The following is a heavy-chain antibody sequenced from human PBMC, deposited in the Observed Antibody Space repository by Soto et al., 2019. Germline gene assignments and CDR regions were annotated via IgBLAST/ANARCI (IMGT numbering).Heavy chain of an antibody. D-gene: IGHD6-19*01. CDR3: ARGVTVSGTPDY. V-gene: IGHV4-59*01. Sequence: SETLSLTCSFSCGSIISYYWSWIRQPPGKGLEWIGYLYYSGTTNYNPSLRSRVTISVDTSKNQFSLKLSSVTPADTAVYYCARGVTVSGTPDYWGQGTLVTVS. CDR1: CGSIISYY. CDR2: LYYSGTT. J-gene: IGHJ4*02.